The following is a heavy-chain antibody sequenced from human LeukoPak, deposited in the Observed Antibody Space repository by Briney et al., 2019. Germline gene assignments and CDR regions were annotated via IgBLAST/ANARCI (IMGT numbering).Heavy chain of an antibody. Sequence: SETLSLTCSVSGVSISSYHWTWIRRSPGKGLEYIGDTYYIGSTKSNPSLNSRVTMSVDTSKNQFSLKLSSVTPADTAIYYCASTYRLAIFGVPYGFDIWGQGTMVTVSS. CDR1: GVSISSYH. J-gene: IGHJ3*02. CDR2: TYYIGST. V-gene: IGHV4-59*01. CDR3: ASTYRLAIFGVPYGFDI. D-gene: IGHD3-3*01.